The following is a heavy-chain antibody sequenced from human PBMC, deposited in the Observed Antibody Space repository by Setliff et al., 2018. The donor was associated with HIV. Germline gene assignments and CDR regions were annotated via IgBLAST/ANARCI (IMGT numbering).Heavy chain of an antibody. V-gene: IGHV3-11*06. D-gene: IGHD4-17*01. CDR2: LSGSSSQI. CDR1: GFTFSDYY. J-gene: IGHJ4*02. CDR3: ARGFRFTVTAYDY. Sequence: GGSLRLSCAASGFTFSDYYMAWIRQAPGKGLEWISYLSGSSSQIKYADSVRGRFTISRDNGRNFLFLQMNSLRAEDTAVYYCARGFRFTVTAYDYWGQGTLVTVS.